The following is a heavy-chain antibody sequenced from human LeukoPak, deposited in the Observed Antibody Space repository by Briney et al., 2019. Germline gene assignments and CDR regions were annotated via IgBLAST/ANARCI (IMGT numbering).Heavy chain of an antibody. D-gene: IGHD3-22*01. J-gene: IGHJ4*02. Sequence: GGSLRLSCAASGFTFSDYYMTWFRQAPGKGLEWISYITRDSSTIYYADSVKGRFTISRDNAKNSLYLQMNSLRAEDTAVYYCARPSQVRYDTSGYPDYWGQGTLVTVSS. CDR2: ITRDSSTI. CDR1: GFTFSDYY. V-gene: IGHV3-11*01. CDR3: ARPSQVRYDTSGYPDY.